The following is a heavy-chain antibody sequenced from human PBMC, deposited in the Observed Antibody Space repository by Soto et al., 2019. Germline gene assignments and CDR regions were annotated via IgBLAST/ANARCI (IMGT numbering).Heavy chain of an antibody. Sequence: PGGSLRLSCAASGFSFSAYAMNWVRQAPGKGLQWVSGLVGSGADKNYADSVRGRFTVSRDNSKNTLYLQMNSLRDEDTAVYYCAKDLIAGNGVWEAFDMWGRGTKLTVSS. CDR2: LVGSGADK. CDR3: AKDLIAGNGVWEAFDM. CDR1: GFSFSAYA. D-gene: IGHD2-8*01. V-gene: IGHV3-23*01. J-gene: IGHJ3*02.